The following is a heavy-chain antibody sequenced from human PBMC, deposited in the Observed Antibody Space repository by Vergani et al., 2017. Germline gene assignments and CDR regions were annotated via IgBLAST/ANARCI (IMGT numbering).Heavy chain of an antibody. CDR3: ATGYNWNMDAFDI. V-gene: IGHV3-21*01. J-gene: IGHJ3*02. D-gene: IGHD1/OR15-1a*01. Sequence: EVLLVESGGGLVKPGGSLRLSCAVSGFTFSSYSMNWVRQAPGEGLEWVSSISSSSTYKYYADSVKGRFTISRDNAKNSLYLQMNSLRAEDTAIYYCATGYNWNMDAFDIWGQGTMVTVSS. CDR1: GFTFSSYS. CDR2: ISSSSTYK.